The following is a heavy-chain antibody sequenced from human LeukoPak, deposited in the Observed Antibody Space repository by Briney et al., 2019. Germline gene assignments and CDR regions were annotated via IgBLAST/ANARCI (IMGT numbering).Heavy chain of an antibody. J-gene: IGHJ4*02. CDR2: IRSRLYGGTT. CDR3: GRGLTVVGAKYYFDY. V-gene: IGHV3-49*04. D-gene: IGHD1-26*01. Sequence: PGGSLRLSCTTTGFTFVDYGMTWVRQAPGKGLEWVGFIRSRLYGGTTEYAASVKDRFTVSRDDSKSIAYLQMNNVSTGDTAVYFCGRGLTVVGAKYYFDYWGQGTLVTVSS. CDR1: GFTFVDYG.